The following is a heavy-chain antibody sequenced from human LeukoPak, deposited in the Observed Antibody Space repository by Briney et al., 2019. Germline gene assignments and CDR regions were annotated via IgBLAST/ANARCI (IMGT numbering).Heavy chain of an antibody. D-gene: IGHD4/OR15-4a*01. J-gene: IGHJ4*02. CDR3: ARRAGAYSHPYDY. V-gene: IGHV3-21*04. CDR1: GFTFSTFA. CDR2: ISSSSSYI. Sequence: GGSLRLSCAASGFTFSTFAMIWVRQAPGKGLEWVSSISSSSSYIYYADSVKGRFTISRDNSKNTLYLQMNSLRADDTAVYYCARRAGAYSHPYDYWGQGTLVTVSS.